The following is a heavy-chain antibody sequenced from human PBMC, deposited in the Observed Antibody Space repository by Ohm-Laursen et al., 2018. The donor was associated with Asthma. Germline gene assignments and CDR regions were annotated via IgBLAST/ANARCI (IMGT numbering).Heavy chain of an antibody. CDR3: ARGSGPDH. D-gene: IGHD6-19*01. V-gene: IGHV3-48*01. CDR2: ISGSGSPI. Sequence: GSLRLSCAASGFTFSTFGMNWVRQAPGEGLEWVSHISGSGSPIFYADSVKGRFTISRDNAKNSLYLQMNSLRAEDTAVYYCARGSGPDHWGQGTRVTVSS. J-gene: IGHJ4*02. CDR1: GFTFSTFG.